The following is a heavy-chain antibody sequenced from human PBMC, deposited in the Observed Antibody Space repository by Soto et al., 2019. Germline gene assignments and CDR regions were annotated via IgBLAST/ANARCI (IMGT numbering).Heavy chain of an antibody. CDR3: TTQGFGGLHGLVDV. CDR1: GGSIGSVRYRFSNHF. Sequence: PSETLSVTCRVYGGSIGSVRYRFSNHFCNCFRLSTGKGLEWIGYISNIGFTRYNPSLKSRVSISVDTSKNQFSLKLTSVTAADTAVYYCTTQGFGGLHGLVDVWGQGTTVS. CDR2: ISNIGFT. D-gene: IGHD3-10*01. J-gene: IGHJ6*02. V-gene: IGHV4-59*08.